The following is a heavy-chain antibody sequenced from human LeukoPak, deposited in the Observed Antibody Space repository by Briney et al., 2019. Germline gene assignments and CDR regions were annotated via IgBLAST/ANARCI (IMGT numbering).Heavy chain of an antibody. CDR2: IYTSGST. CDR1: GGSISSSY. CDR3: ARAPLGYDSSGYYYVFDY. D-gene: IGHD3-22*01. J-gene: IGHJ4*02. V-gene: IGHV4-4*07. Sequence: SPTLSLTCTVSGGSISSSYCSCIRQPAGEGLEWIGCIYTSGSTNYNPSLKSRVTMSVDTSKIQFSLKLSSVTAADTAVYYCARAPLGYDSSGYYYVFDYWGQGTLVTVSS.